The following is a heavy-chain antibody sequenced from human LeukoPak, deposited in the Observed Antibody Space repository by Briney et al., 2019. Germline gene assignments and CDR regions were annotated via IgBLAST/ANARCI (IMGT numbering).Heavy chain of an antibody. V-gene: IGHV3-43D*03. CDR3: AKEPYFDL. CDR2: ITWGGGST. CDR1: GFTFDDYA. Sequence: GGSLRLSCAASGFTFDDYAMHWVRQAPGKGLEWVSLITWGGGSTYYADSVKGRFTISRDNSKNSLYLQMNSLRPEDTALYYCAKEPYFDLWGRGTLVTVSS. J-gene: IGHJ2*01.